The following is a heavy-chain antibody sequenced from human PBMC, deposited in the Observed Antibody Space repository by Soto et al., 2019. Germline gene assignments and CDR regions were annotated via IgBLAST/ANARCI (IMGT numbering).Heavy chain of an antibody. V-gene: IGHV1-46*01. Sequence: QVHLVQSGAEVKKPGASVKVSCKAFGYTFTDYYMHWVRQAPGQGLEWMGIINPSGGSTSYAQKFQGRVTLTSDTSTNTVYMELSSLRSEDTAVYYCARALPRIAASREGDYWGQGTLVTVSS. CDR1: GYTFTDYY. D-gene: IGHD6-6*01. CDR3: ARALPRIAASREGDY. CDR2: INPSGGST. J-gene: IGHJ4*02.